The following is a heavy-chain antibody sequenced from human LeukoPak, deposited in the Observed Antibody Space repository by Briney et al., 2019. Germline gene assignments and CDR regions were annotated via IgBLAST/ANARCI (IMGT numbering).Heavy chain of an antibody. CDR1: GFTFDDYG. CDR2: INWNGGST. Sequence: GGSLRLSCAASGFTFDDYGMSWVRQAPGRGLEWVSGINWNGGSTGYADSVKGRSTISRDNAKNSLYLQMNSLRAEDTALYYCARDKAARPSKSVGAFDIWGQGTMVTVSS. CDR3: ARDKAARPSKSVGAFDI. J-gene: IGHJ3*02. D-gene: IGHD6-6*01. V-gene: IGHV3-20*04.